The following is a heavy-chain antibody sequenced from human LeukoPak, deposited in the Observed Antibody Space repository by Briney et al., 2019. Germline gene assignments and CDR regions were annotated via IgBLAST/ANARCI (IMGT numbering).Heavy chain of an antibody. Sequence: HAGGSLRLSCEASGFTFSNYWMQWVRQTPGKGLVWVSRINNGGRTTWYADAVKGRFTVSRDNAKSTLYLQMSSLRADDMGVYYCARSATAAADYWGQGTLVTVSS. J-gene: IGHJ4*02. CDR1: GFTFSNYW. D-gene: IGHD6-13*01. CDR3: ARSATAAADY. CDR2: INNGGRTT. V-gene: IGHV3-74*01.